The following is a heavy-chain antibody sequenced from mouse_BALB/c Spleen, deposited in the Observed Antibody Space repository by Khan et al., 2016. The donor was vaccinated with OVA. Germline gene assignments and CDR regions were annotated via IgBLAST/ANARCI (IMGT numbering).Heavy chain of an antibody. CDR3: ARGNYYGYYFDY. V-gene: IGHV3-2*02. J-gene: IGHJ2*01. D-gene: IGHD1-1*01. Sequence: QLEESGPGLVKPSQSLSLTCTVTGYSITSGYAWNWIRQFPGNKLEWMGYISYSGGTSYNPSLKSRISITRDTSKNQFFLQLNSVTTEDTATYDCARGNYYGYYFDYWGHGTTLTVSS. CDR2: ISYSGGT. CDR1: GYSITSGYA.